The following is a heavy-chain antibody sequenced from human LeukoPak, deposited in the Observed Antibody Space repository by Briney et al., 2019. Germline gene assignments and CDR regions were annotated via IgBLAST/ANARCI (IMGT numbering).Heavy chain of an antibody. Sequence: SETLSLTCTVSGGSICNYYWSWIRQPPGKGLEWIGYIYYSETANYNPSLKSRVTISEDTSKNQSSLKLSSMTAADTAVYYCARAYYYDSSGYSLGGFDPWGQGILVTVSS. CDR3: ARAYYYDSSGYSLGGFDP. J-gene: IGHJ5*02. CDR1: GGSICNYY. CDR2: IYYSETA. V-gene: IGHV4-59*01. D-gene: IGHD3-22*01.